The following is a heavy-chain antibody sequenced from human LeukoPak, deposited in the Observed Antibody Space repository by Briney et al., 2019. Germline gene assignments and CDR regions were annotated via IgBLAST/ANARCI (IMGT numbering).Heavy chain of an antibody. Sequence: WASVKVSCKASGYTFTGYYMHWVRQAPGQGLEWMGWINPNSGGTNYAQKFQGRVTMTRDTSISTAYMELSRLASDDTAVYYCAREPSARGYSGYPELTDYWGQGTLVTVSS. D-gene: IGHD5-12*01. J-gene: IGHJ4*02. CDR3: AREPSARGYSGYPELTDY. V-gene: IGHV1-2*02. CDR1: GYTFTGYY. CDR2: INPNSGGT.